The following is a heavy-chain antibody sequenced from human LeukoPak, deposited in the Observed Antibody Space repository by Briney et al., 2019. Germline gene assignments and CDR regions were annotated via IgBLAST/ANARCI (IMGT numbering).Heavy chain of an antibody. CDR3: AKDVGYCSGGSCYLG. J-gene: IGHJ4*02. V-gene: IGHV3-23*01. CDR2: ISGSGGST. D-gene: IGHD2-15*01. CDR1: GFTFGSYA. Sequence: GGSLRLSCAASGFTFGSYAMSWVRQAPGKGLEWVSAISGSGGSTYYADSVKGRFTISRDNSKNTLYLQMNSLRAEDTAVYYCAKDVGYCSGGSCYLGWGQGTLVTVSS.